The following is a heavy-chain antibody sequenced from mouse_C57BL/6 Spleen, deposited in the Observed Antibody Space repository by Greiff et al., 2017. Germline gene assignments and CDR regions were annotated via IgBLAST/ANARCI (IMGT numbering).Heavy chain of an antibody. CDR2: INPGSGGT. D-gene: IGHD4-1*01. Sequence: QVQLQQSGAELVRPGTSVKVSCKASGYAFTNYLIEWVKQRPGQGLEWIGVINPGSGGTNYNEKFKGKATLTADKSSSTAYMQLSSLTSEDSAVYFCAGSRGDWDAYFDYGGQGTTLTVSS. CDR3: AGSRGDWDAYFDY. J-gene: IGHJ2*01. CDR1: GYAFTNYL. V-gene: IGHV1-54*01.